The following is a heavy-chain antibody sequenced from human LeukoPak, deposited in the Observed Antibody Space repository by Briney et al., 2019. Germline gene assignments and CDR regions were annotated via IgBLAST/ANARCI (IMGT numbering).Heavy chain of an antibody. Sequence: SQTLSLTCTVSGGSISSGGYYWSWIRQHPGKGLEWIGYIYYSGSTYYNPSLKSRVTISVDTSKNHFSLKLSSVTAADTAVYYCARVPAMARGWFDPWGQGTLVTVSS. J-gene: IGHJ5*02. CDR1: GGSISSGGYY. CDR2: IYYSGST. D-gene: IGHD5-18*01. V-gene: IGHV4-31*03. CDR3: ARVPAMARGWFDP.